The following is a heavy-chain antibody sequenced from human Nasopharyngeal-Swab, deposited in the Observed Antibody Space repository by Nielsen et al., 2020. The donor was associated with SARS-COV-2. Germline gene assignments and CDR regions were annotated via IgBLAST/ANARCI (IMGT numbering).Heavy chain of an antibody. Sequence: SETLSLTFAVYGGSLSGYYWSWSRQPPGKALEWPGEINHSARSTYNPSLKSRVTMAVDTSKNQFSLKLSSVTDADTAVYYCARDWGVWNGMDVWGQGTTVTVSS. CDR1: GGSLSGYY. J-gene: IGHJ6*02. CDR3: ARDWGVWNGMDV. V-gene: IGHV4-34*01. D-gene: IGHD3-10*01. CDR2: INHSARS.